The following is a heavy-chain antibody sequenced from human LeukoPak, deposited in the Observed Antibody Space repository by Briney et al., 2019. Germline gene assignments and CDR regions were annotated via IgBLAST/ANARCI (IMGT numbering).Heavy chain of an antibody. D-gene: IGHD6-25*01. CDR3: ARDGDSGGWFDS. V-gene: IGHV4-59*02. J-gene: IGHJ5*01. CDR2: IYYSGST. CDR1: GGSVNSHY. Sequence: SDTMSHACTVEGGSVNSHYWSWSRQHPEKGLECIGYIYYSGSTKYNPSLNSRATISLDTSKNQFFLKLTSVTAADTAVYYCARDGDSGGWFDSWGQGALVTVSS.